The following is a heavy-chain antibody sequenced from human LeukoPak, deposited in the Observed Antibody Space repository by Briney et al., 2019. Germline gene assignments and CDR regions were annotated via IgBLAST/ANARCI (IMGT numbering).Heavy chain of an antibody. CDR3: ARTTYYYGSGTHIYYYYMDV. D-gene: IGHD3-10*01. CDR1: GYTFTSYD. J-gene: IGHJ6*03. V-gene: IGHV1-8*03. CDR2: MNPNSGNT. Sequence: ASVKVSCKASGYTFTSYDINWVRQATGQGLEWMGWMNPNSGNTGYAQKFQGRVTITRNTSISTAYMELSSLRSEDTAVYYCARTTYYYGSGTHIYYYYMDVWGKGTTVTVSS.